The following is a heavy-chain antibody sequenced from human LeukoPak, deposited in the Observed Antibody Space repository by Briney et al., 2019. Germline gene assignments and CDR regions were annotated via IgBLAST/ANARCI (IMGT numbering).Heavy chain of an antibody. Sequence: SETLSLTCTVSGGSISDYYWCWIRQPPGKGLEWIGYIYYSGTTKYNPSLKSRVTLSVDTSKNQFSLNLSSVTAADTAVYYCARTSYYYDTSGYNWYFALWGRGTLVTVSS. D-gene: IGHD3-22*01. CDR1: GGSISDYY. CDR2: IYYSGTT. V-gene: IGHV4-59*08. CDR3: ARTSYYYDTSGYNWYFAL. J-gene: IGHJ2*01.